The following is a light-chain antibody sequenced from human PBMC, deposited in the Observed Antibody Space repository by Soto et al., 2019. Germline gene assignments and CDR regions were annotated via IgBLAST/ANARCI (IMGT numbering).Light chain of an antibody. J-gene: IGKJ3*01. V-gene: IGKV3-20*01. CDR3: HYYADSPGS. Sequence: EIVLTQSPGTLSLSPGDRATLSCRASQAFNTYLAWYQQKPGQAPRLLIYRVSTRATGIPDRFSGSGSGTDFTLTISKLEPEDVAVYYCHYYADSPGSFGPGTKVDIK. CDR2: RVS. CDR1: QAFNTY.